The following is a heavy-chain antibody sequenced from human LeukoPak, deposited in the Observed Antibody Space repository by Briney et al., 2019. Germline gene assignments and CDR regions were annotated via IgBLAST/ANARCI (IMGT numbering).Heavy chain of an antibody. J-gene: IGHJ4*02. CDR1: GYSISSGYY. D-gene: IGHD3/OR15-3a*01. CDR3: ARAPTQDLVDY. Sequence: SETLSLTCSVSGYSISSGYYWGWIRQPPGKGLEWIGNIYHTGSTYYNPSLKSRVTISVDTSKNQFSLKLTPVTAADTAVYYCARAPTQDLVDYWGQGTLVTVSS. V-gene: IGHV4-38-2*02. CDR2: IYHTGST.